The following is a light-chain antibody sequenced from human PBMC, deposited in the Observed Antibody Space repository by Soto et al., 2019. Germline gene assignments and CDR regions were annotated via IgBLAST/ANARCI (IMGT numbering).Light chain of an antibody. CDR2: GAS. CDR1: QSVSSSY. CDR3: QQYGGSFRV. Sequence: SGFTQFPSTPSLSPGERATRSCRASQSVSSSYLAWYQQKPGQAPRLLIYGASSRATGIPDRFSGSGSGTDFTLTISRLEPEDFAVYYCQQYGGSFRVFGPGTKVDIK. J-gene: IGKJ3*01. V-gene: IGKV3-20*01.